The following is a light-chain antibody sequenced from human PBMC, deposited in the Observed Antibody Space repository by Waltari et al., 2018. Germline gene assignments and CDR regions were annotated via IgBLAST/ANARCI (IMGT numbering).Light chain of an antibody. J-gene: IGKJ1*01. CDR3: MQGTHWPRT. CDR2: KVS. CDR1: QTLVYSDGNTY. V-gene: IGKV2-30*01. Sequence: DVVMTQSPLSLPVTLGQPASISCRSSQTLVYSDGNTYLNWFHQRTGQSPRRLIYKVSNPDSGVPDRVSGSGSCTDFTLKISRVEAEDVGVYYCMQGTHWPRTFGQGTKVEIK.